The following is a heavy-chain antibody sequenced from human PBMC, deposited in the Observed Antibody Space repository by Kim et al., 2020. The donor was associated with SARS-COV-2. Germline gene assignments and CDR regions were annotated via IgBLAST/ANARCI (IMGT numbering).Heavy chain of an antibody. CDR3: XKGSXLYGCDY. CDR1: GFTFSSYA. D-gene: IGHD6-19*01. Sequence: GGSLRLSCAASGFTFSSYAMHWVRQAPEKGLEWVSVIDGSGGSTYYADSVXXXXTIXXDNSXXTLYXQMNTLRAEDTXXXFXXKGSXLYGCDYXGXGTLVXV. V-gene: IGHV3-23*01. J-gene: IGHJ4*02. CDR2: IDGSGGST.